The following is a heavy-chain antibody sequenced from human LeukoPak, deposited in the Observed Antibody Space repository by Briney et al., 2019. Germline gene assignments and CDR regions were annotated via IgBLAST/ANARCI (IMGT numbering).Heavy chain of an antibody. V-gene: IGHV3-7*01. CDR1: GFTFSSYW. D-gene: IGHD3-10*01. J-gene: IGHJ4*02. Sequence: GGSLRLSCAASGFTFSSYWMSWVRQAPGKGLEWVANIKQDESEEYYVDSVKGRFTISRDNAKNSLYLQMNSLRVEDTAVYFCARRIVTYYYGSGLDYWGRGTLVTVSS. CDR3: ARRIVTYYYGSGLDY. CDR2: IKQDESEE.